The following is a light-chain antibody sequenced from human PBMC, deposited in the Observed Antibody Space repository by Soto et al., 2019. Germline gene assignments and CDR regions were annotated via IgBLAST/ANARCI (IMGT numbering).Light chain of an antibody. CDR3: SSYTSSSTFSV. CDR1: SSDVGGYNY. J-gene: IGLJ1*01. Sequence: QSVLTQPASVSGSPGQSITISCTGTSSDVGGYNYVSWYQQHPGKAPKLMIYEVNNRPSGVSNRFSGSKSGNTASLTISGLQAEDEADYYCSSYTSSSTFSVFGTGTKVTVL. CDR2: EVN. V-gene: IGLV2-14*01.